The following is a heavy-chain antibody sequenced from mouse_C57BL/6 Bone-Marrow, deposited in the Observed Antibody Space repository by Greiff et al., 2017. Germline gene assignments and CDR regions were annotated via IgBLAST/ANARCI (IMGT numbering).Heavy chain of an antibody. CDR1: GYTFTSYW. J-gene: IGHJ4*01. CDR3: SRWGYYGYDAYAMDY. D-gene: IGHD2-2*01. Sequence: QVQLQQPGAELVMPGASVKLSCKASGYTFTSYWMHWVKQRPGQGLEWIGELDPSDSYTNYNQKFKGKSTLTVDKSSSPAYMQLSSLTSEDSEVYYCSRWGYYGYDAYAMDYWGQGTSVTVSS. CDR2: LDPSDSYT. V-gene: IGHV1-69*01.